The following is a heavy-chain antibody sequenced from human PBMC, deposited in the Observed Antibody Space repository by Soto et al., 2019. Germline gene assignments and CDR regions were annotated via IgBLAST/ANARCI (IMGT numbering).Heavy chain of an antibody. CDR3: AMTTEYYDILTGLYDAFDI. CDR2: INHSGST. CDR1: GGSISSSSYY. Sequence: PSETLSLTCTVSGGSISSSSYYWGWIRQPPGKGLEWIGEINHSGSTNYNPSLKSRVTISVDTSKNQFSLKLSSVTAADTAVYYCAMTTEYYDILTGLYDAFDIWGQGTMVTVSS. J-gene: IGHJ3*02. V-gene: IGHV4-39*07. D-gene: IGHD3-9*01.